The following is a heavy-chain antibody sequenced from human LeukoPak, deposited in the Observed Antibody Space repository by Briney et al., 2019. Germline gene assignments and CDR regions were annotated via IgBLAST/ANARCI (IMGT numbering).Heavy chain of an antibody. CDR2: ISAYNGNT. CDR3: ARLLAYCGGDCYVLDY. CDR1: GYTFTSYG. D-gene: IGHD2-21*02. J-gene: IGHJ4*02. Sequence: ASVKVSCKASGYTFTSYGISWVRQAPGQGLEWMGWISAYNGNTNYAQKLQGRVTMTTDTSTSTAYMELRSLRSDDTAVYYCARLLAYCGGDCYVLDYWGQGTLVTVSS. V-gene: IGHV1-18*01.